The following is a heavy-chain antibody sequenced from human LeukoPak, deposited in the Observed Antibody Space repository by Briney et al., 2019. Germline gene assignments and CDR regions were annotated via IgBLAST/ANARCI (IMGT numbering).Heavy chain of an antibody. D-gene: IGHD3-22*01. CDR2: INRDGSER. CDR3: AKGSYYDSSGSFYFDY. CDR1: GFTFSNYW. V-gene: IGHV3-7*03. J-gene: IGHJ4*02. Sequence: GGSLRLSCAASGFTFSNYWMTWVRQAPGKGLEWVANINRDGSERYYVDSVKGRFTISRDDAKSSLYLQMNSLRAEDTAAYYCAKGSYYDSSGSFYFDYWGQGTLVTVSS.